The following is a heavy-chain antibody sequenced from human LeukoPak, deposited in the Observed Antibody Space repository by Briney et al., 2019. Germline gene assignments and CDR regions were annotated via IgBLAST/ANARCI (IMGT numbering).Heavy chain of an antibody. Sequence: GGSLRLSCAASGFTFSNYAMSWVRQAPGKGLEWGSGISGSGGSTYYADSVKGRFTISRDNSKNTLYLQMNSLRAEDTAVYYCAKVSGELLRYFDPWGQGTLVTVSS. CDR1: GFTFSNYA. V-gene: IGHV3-23*01. CDR3: AKVSGELLRYFDP. CDR2: ISGSGGST. D-gene: IGHD1-26*01. J-gene: IGHJ5*02.